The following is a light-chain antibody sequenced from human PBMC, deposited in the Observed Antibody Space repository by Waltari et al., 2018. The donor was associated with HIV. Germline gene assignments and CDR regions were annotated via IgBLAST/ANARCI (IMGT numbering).Light chain of an antibody. CDR3: QSYDSSNFWV. CDR2: EDK. CDR1: SGNIASNY. J-gene: IGLJ3*02. Sequence: FMLTQPHSVSESPGNTVTISCTRSSGNIASNYVQWYQLRPGTSPTTVIYEDKQRPSGVPDRFSGSIDSSSNSASLTISGLKTEDEADYYCQSYDSSNFWVFGGGTKLTVL. V-gene: IGLV6-57*01.